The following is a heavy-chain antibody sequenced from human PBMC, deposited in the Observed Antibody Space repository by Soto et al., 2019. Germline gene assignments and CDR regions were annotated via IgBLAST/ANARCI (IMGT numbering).Heavy chain of an antibody. J-gene: IGHJ4*02. D-gene: IGHD6-19*01. CDR3: AKEAVSGWYYFDY. CDR1: GVTFSSYV. V-gene: IGHV3-23*01. CDR2: ISGSGGST. Sequence: PGGLLRLWRAASGVTFSSYVVGWVRQTPGKGLEWVSTISGSGGSTHYADSLKGRFTISRDNSKNTLFLQMSSQRAEDTAVYYCAKEAVSGWYYFDYWGPGTLVTVS.